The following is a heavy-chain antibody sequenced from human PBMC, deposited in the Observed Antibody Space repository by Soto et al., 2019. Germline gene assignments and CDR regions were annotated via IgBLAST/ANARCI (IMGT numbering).Heavy chain of an antibody. CDR1: GLTFRSYW. J-gene: IGHJ4*02. D-gene: IGHD2-15*01. CDR3: AKDMQLSRLDS. Sequence: EVQLVESGGGLVQPGESLRLSCAASGLTFRSYWMHWVRQAPGKGLVWVSRINTDGSVAMYVDSVKGRFTISRDNANNSLYLHMNSLRAEDTAVYYCAKDMQLSRLDSWGQGTLVTVSS. CDR2: INTDGSVA. V-gene: IGHV3-74*03.